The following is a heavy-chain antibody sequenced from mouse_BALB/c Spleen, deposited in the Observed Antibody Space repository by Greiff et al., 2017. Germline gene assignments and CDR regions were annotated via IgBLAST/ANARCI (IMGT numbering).Heavy chain of an antibody. CDR2: ISYSGST. D-gene: IGHD4-1*01. J-gene: IGHJ3*01. CDR3: ARCGWDGPWFAY. Sequence: EVQLQQSGPSLVKPSQTLSLTCSVTGDSITSGYWNWIRKFPGNKLEYMGYISYSGSTYYNPSLKSRISITRDTSKNQYYLQLNSVTTEDTATYYCARCGWDGPWFAYWGQGTLVTVSA. V-gene: IGHV3-8*02. CDR1: GDSITSGY.